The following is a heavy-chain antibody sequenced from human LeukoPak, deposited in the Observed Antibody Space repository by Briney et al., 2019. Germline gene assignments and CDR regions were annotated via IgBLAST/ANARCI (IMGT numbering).Heavy chain of an antibody. V-gene: IGHV3-9*01. Sequence: PGRSLRLSCAASGFTFDDYAMPWVRQAPGKGLEWVSGISWNSGSIGYADSVKGRFTISRDNSKNTLYLQMNSLRAEDTAVYYCAKDRDYYDSSGLFDYWGQGTLVTVSS. CDR3: AKDRDYYDSSGLFDY. J-gene: IGHJ4*02. CDR1: GFTFDDYA. CDR2: ISWNSGSI. D-gene: IGHD3-22*01.